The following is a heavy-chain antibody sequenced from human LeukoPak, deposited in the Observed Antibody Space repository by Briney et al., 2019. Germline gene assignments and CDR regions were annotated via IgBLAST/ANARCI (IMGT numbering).Heavy chain of an antibody. CDR2: ISYDGSEK. Sequence: GTSLRLSCAASGFTFSSYGMHWVRQAPGKGLEWVAGISYDGSEKDYADSVKGRFTTYRDNSKNTSFLQLNSLRAEDTAVYYCAKIFGHMVRGVVHWYFDLWGRGTLVTVSS. CDR1: GFTFSSYG. V-gene: IGHV3-30*18. CDR3: AKIFGHMVRGVVHWYFDL. J-gene: IGHJ2*01. D-gene: IGHD3-10*01.